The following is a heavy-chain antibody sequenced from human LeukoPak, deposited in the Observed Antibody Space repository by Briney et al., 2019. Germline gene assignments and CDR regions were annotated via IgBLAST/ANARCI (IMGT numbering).Heavy chain of an antibody. Sequence: GSLRLSCAASGFTSRNYAMSWVRQAPGKGLEWVSGISASGGSTYLADSVKGRFTISRDNSKNTPYLQMNSLRAEDTAVYYCAKVGRDGYNLGHFDYWGQGTLVTVSS. CDR2: ISASGGST. D-gene: IGHD5-12*01. CDR1: GFTSRNYA. J-gene: IGHJ4*02. V-gene: IGHV3-23*01. CDR3: AKVGRDGYNLGHFDY.